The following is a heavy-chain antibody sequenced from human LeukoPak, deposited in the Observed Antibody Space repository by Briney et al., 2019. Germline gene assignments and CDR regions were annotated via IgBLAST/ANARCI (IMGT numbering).Heavy chain of an antibody. CDR1: GFTFSSYW. Sequence: GGSLRLSCAASGFTFSSYWMSWVRQAPGKGLEWVANIKQDGSEKYYVDSVKGRFTISRDNAKNSPYLQMNSLRAEDTAVYYCATNYYGSGKKGWGQGTLVTVSS. D-gene: IGHD3-10*01. CDR2: IKQDGSEK. J-gene: IGHJ4*02. CDR3: ATNYYGSGKKG. V-gene: IGHV3-7*01.